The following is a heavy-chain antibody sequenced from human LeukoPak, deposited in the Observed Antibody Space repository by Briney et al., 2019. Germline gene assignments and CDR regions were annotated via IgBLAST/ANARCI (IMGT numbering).Heavy chain of an antibody. Sequence: SETLSLTCAVSGGSISNENWWGWVRRPPGKGLEWIGEIYHSGGTNYIPSLKSRVTISVDKSKNQFSLKLTSVTAADTAVYYCAGSPIGYGMDVWGQGTTVTVSS. J-gene: IGHJ6*02. CDR3: AGSPIGYGMDV. CDR1: GGSISNENW. CDR2: IYHSGGT. V-gene: IGHV4-4*02.